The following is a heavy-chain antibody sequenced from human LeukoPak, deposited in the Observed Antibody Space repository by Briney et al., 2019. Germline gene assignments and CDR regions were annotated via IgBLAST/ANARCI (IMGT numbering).Heavy chain of an antibody. CDR1: GFTFSSYA. CDR2: ISSNGGVT. J-gene: IGHJ4*02. V-gene: IGHV3-64*01. D-gene: IGHD2-15*01. Sequence: GGSLRLSCAAFGFTFSSYAMHWVRQAPGKGLEYVSAISSNGGVTYYANSVKGRFTISRDNSKNTLYLQMGSLRADDMAVYYCARVGRNFFDYRGQGTLVTVSS. CDR3: ARVGRNFFDY.